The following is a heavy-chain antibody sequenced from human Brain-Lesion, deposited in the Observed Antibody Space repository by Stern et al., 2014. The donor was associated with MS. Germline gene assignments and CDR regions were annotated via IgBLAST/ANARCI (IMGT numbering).Heavy chain of an antibody. Sequence: QLVESGGGLVQPGRSLRLSCAASGFTFDDYAMHWVRQAPGKGLEWVSGISWNSGSIGYADSVKGRFTISRDNAKNSLYLQMNSLRAEDTALYYCAKDGAGYYYDSSGAFDIWGQGTMVTVSS. CDR1: GFTFDDYA. CDR2: ISWNSGSI. D-gene: IGHD3-22*01. V-gene: IGHV3-9*01. J-gene: IGHJ3*02. CDR3: AKDGAGYYYDSSGAFDI.